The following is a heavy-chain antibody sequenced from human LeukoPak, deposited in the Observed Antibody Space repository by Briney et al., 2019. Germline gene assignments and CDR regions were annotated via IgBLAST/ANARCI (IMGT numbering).Heavy chain of an antibody. CDR1: GYTFSGYY. V-gene: IGHV1-2*02. CDR2: INPKSGGT. Sequence: ASVKVSCKASGYTFSGYYMHWVRQAPGQGLEWMGWINPKSGGTNYAQKFQGRVTMTRDTSISTAYMELSRLRSDDTAVYYCARGYDYVWGSYRYGSFDYWGQGTLVTVSS. D-gene: IGHD3-16*02. J-gene: IGHJ4*02. CDR3: ARGYDYVWGSYRYGSFDY.